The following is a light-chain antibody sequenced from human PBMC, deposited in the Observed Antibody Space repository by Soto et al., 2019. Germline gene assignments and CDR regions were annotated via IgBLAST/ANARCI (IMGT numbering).Light chain of an antibody. CDR3: QQRSNWPLT. Sequence: EIVLTQSPATLSLSPGERATLSCRASQSVSTYLAWYQQKPGQAPRLLIYDASNRATGIPARFSGSGSGTDFTLTISDVQPEDFAVYYCQQRSNWPLTFGGGTKVDIK. CDR1: QSVSTY. CDR2: DAS. V-gene: IGKV3-11*01. J-gene: IGKJ4*02.